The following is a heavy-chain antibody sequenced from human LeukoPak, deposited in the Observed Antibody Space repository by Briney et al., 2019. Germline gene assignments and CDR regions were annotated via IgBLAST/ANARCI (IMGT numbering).Heavy chain of an antibody. V-gene: IGHV3-20*04. D-gene: IGHD3-22*01. CDR2: INWNGGST. CDR3: ARGVSSSGYYEGCGY. CDR1: GFTFDDYG. J-gene: IGHJ4*02. Sequence: PGGSLRLSCAASGFTFDDYGMSWVRQAPGKGLEWVSGINWNGGSTGYADSVKGRFTISRDNAKNSLYLRMNSLRAEDTALYYCARGVSSSGYYEGCGYWGQGTLVTVSS.